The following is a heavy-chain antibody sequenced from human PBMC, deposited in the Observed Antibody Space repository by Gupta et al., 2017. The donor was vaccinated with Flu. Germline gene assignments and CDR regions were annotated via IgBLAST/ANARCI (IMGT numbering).Heavy chain of an antibody. CDR2: MSGTGGRT. J-gene: IGHJ4*02. Sequence: EVQLLESGGGLAQPGGYLRLSCEASGFTFNNYVMSWVRQAPGKGLEWVASMSGTGGRTDYAESAEGRFIISRDTSKNTVYLQLDSLRVEDTAVYYCAKENLERFDYWGQGTVVTVAS. CDR3: AKENLERFDY. V-gene: IGHV3-23*01. D-gene: IGHD1-1*01. CDR1: GFTFNNYV.